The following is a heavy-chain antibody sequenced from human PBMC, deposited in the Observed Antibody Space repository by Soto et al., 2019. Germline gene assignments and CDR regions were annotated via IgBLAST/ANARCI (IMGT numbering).Heavy chain of an antibody. D-gene: IGHD1-26*01. CDR1: GFKFSNYA. CDR2: ISSDGSGT. CDR3: AKIVGASEPAY. Sequence: HPGGSLRLSCSASGFKFSNYAIHWVRQAPGKGLEYVSTISSDGSGTYYADSVMDRFIISRNNSKNTVTLQMSSLRPDDTAVYYCAKIVGASEPAYWGQGTLVTVSS. J-gene: IGHJ4*02. V-gene: IGHV3-64D*06.